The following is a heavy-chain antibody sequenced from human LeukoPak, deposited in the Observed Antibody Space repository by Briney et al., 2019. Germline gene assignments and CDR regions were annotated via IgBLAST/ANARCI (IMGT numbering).Heavy chain of an antibody. CDR2: ISGSGGST. V-gene: IGHV3-23*01. CDR1: GFTFRSYG. D-gene: IGHD2-2*01. Sequence: GGSLRLSCAASGFTFRSYGMSWVRQAPGKGLEWVSAISGSGGSTYYADSVKGRFTISRDNSKNTLYLQMNSLRAEDTAVDYCVKLLRVVVPAAADFDYWGQGTLVTVSS. J-gene: IGHJ4*02. CDR3: VKLLRVVVPAAADFDY.